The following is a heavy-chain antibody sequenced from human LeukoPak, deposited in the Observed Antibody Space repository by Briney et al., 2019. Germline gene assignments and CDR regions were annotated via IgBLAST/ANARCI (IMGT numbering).Heavy chain of an antibody. CDR1: GGSISSGDYY. CDR3: ASSHDSRTESHRQPKLRRPVLLVY. V-gene: IGHV4-30-4*01. Sequence: PSQTLSLTCTVSGGSISSGDYYWSWIRQPPGKGLEWIGYIYYSGSTYYNPSLKSRVTISVDTSKNQFSLKLSSVTAADTAVYYCASSHDSRTESHRQPKLRRPVLLVYWGQGTLVTVSS. D-gene: IGHD3-22*01. J-gene: IGHJ4*02. CDR2: IYYSGST.